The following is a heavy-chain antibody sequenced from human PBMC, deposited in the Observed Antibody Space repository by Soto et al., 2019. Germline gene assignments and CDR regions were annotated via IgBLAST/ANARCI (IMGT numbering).Heavy chain of an antibody. CDR3: AKEQGGSSLDY. CDR1: VFTLSSNA. D-gene: IGHD2-15*01. J-gene: IGHJ4*02. Sequence: PWGPLRLSCAASVFTLSSNAMSWVREGPGKGLEWVSGISSSGGSTYYAASVKGRYTISRDNSKNMLYLQMNNLRAEDTAVYDCAKEQGGSSLDYCAQATLVTFS. CDR2: ISSSGGST. V-gene: IGHV3-23*01.